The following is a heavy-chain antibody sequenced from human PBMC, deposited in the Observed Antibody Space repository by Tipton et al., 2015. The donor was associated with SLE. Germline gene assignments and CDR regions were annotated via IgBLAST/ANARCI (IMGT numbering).Heavy chain of an antibody. CDR2: ISSSSSTI. D-gene: IGHD6-19*01. Sequence: GSLRLSCAASGFTFSSYSMNWVRQAPGKGLEWVSYISSSSSTIYYADSVKGRFTISRDNAKNSLYLQMSSLRAEDTAVYYCARDSSGPHRDAFDIWGQGTMVTVSS. CDR1: GFTFSSYS. V-gene: IGHV3-48*01. CDR3: ARDSSGPHRDAFDI. J-gene: IGHJ3*02.